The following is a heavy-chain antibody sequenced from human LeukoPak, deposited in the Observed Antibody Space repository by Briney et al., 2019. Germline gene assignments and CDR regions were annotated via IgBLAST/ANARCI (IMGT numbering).Heavy chain of an antibody. V-gene: IGHV1-69-2*01. D-gene: IGHD3-16*01. CDR3: PTPLPTLGGVPLSVY. Sequence: ASVKVSCKVSGYTFTDYYMHWVQQAPGKGLEWMGLVDPEDGETIYAEKLQGRVTITADTSTDTAYMELSSLRSEDTAVYYCPTPLPTLGGVPLSVYGGRGPLATVS. CDR1: GYTFTDYY. J-gene: IGHJ4*02. CDR2: VDPEDGET.